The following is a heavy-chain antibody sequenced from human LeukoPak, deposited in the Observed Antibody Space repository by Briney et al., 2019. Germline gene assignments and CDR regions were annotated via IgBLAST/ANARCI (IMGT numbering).Heavy chain of an antibody. CDR1: GFTFSSYA. D-gene: IGHD3-3*01. Sequence: GGSLRLSCAASGFTFSSYAMSWVRQAPGKGLEWVSAISGSDGSTYYADSVKGRFTISRDNSKNTLYLQMNSLRAEDTAVYYCAKLSGFLEWLPHPHYYYYGMDVWGQGTTVTVSS. CDR3: AKLSGFLEWLPHPHYYYYGMDV. V-gene: IGHV3-23*01. CDR2: ISGSDGST. J-gene: IGHJ6*02.